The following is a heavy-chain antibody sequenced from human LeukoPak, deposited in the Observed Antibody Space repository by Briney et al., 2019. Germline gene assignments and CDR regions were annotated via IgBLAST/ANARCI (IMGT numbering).Heavy chain of an antibody. CDR3: AASYGSGSYPSSYYYYYGMDV. D-gene: IGHD3-10*01. V-gene: IGHV1-3*01. J-gene: IGHJ6*02. CDR1: GYTFTSYA. Sequence: ASVKVSCKASGYTFTSYAMHWVRQAPGQRLEWMGWINAGNGITKYSQKFQGRVTITRDTSASTAYMELSSLRSEDTAVYYCAASYGSGSYPSSYYYYYGMDVWGQGTTVTVSS. CDR2: INAGNGIT.